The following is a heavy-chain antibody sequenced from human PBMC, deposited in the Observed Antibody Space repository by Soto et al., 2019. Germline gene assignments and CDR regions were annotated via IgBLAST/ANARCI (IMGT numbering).Heavy chain of an antibody. Sequence: PGGSLRLSCAASGFTFSSYGMHWVRQAPGKGLEWVADIWYDGSKKYYGDSVKGRFTISRDNSKNTLYLQMNSLRAEDTAVYYCARAANYYGSGSYYNGEYFDYWGQGTLVTVSS. CDR3: ARAANYYGSGSYYNGEYFDY. J-gene: IGHJ4*02. CDR1: GFTFSSYG. CDR2: IWYDGSKK. D-gene: IGHD3-10*01. V-gene: IGHV3-33*01.